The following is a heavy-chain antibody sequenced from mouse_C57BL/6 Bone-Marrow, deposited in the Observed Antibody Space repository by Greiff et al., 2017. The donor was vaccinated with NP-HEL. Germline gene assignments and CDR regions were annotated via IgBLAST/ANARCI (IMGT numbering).Heavy chain of an antibody. CDR2: IDPSDSYT. J-gene: IGHJ2*01. CDR3: AGGLFDY. V-gene: IGHV1-69*01. Sequence: QVQLQQPGAELVMPGASVKLSCKASGYTFTSYWMHWVKQRPGQGLEWIGEIDPSDSYTNYNQKFKGKSTLTVDKASSTAYMQLSSLTSEDSAVYYCAGGLFDYWGQGTTLTVSS. CDR1: GYTFTSYW.